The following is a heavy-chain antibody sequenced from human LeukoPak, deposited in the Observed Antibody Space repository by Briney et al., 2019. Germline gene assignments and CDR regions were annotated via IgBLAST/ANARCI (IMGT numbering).Heavy chain of an antibody. Sequence: ETLSLTCSVSGDSMSSYYWNWIRQPPGKGLEWIGNIYYSGSTDYNPSLKSRVTISVDTSKNQFSLKLSSVTAADTAVYYCARGRGRKTIFGVVIEPTASAFDYWGQGTLVTVSS. D-gene: IGHD3-3*01. V-gene: IGHV4-59*12. CDR2: IYYSGST. CDR1: GDSMSSYY. CDR3: ARGRGRKTIFGVVIEPTASAFDY. J-gene: IGHJ4*02.